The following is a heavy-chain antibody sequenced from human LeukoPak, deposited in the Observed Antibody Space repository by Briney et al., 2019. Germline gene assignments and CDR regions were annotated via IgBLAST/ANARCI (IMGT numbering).Heavy chain of an antibody. V-gene: IGHV1-69*04. CDR1: GGTFSSYA. CDR3: ATSSIAHAFDI. J-gene: IGHJ3*02. Sequence: GASVKVSCKASGGTFSSYAISWVRQAPGQGLEWMGRIIPILGIANYAQKFQGRVTITADESTSTAYMELSSLRSEDTAVYYCATSSIAHAFDIWGQGTMVTVSS. CDR2: IIPILGIA. D-gene: IGHD6-13*01.